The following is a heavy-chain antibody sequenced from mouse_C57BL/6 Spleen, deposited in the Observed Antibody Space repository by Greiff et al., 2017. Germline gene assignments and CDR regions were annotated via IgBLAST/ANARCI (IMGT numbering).Heavy chain of an antibody. CDR1: GYTFTSYW. V-gene: IGHV1-64*01. CDR2: IHPNSGST. Sequence: QVQLQQPGAELVKPGASVKLSCKASGYTFTSYWMHWVKQRPGQGLEWIGMIHPNSGSTNYNEKFKSKATLTVDKSSSTAYMQLSSLTSEDSAVYYCARTPELTSYFDYWGQGTTLTVSS. CDR3: ARTPELTSYFDY. J-gene: IGHJ2*01. D-gene: IGHD1-3*01.